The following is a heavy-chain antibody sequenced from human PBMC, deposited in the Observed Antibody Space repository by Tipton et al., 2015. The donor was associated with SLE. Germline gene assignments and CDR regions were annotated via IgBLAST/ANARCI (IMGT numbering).Heavy chain of an antibody. D-gene: IGHD6-13*01. J-gene: IGHJ4*02. V-gene: IGHV4-59*01. CDR3: ARDPAAAGTGTFGDY. CDR1: AGSISGYY. CDR2: IYHTGGT. Sequence: TLSLTCTVSAGSISGYYWTWIRQPPGKALEWIGYIYHTGGTNSNPSLKSRVTLSLDTSKNQFSLKLTSVTAADPAVYYCARDPAAAGTGTFGDYWGQGTLVTVSS.